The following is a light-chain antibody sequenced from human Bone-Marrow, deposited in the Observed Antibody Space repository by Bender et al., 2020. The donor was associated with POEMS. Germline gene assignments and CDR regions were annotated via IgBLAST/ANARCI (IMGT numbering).Light chain of an antibody. V-gene: IGLV3-25*02. CDR2: KDT. CDR1: AVPKQY. J-gene: IGLJ1*01. Sequence: SDELTQPPSVSVSPGQTARITCSGDAVPKQYAYWYQQKPGQAPVLVIYKDTERPSGIPERFSGSSSGTTVTLTISGVQAEDEADYYCQSADSSGTYVFGTGTKVTVL. CDR3: QSADSSGTYV.